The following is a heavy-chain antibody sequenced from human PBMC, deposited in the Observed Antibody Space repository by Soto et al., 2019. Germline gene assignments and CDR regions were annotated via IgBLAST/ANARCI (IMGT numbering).Heavy chain of an antibody. D-gene: IGHD5-18*01. CDR2: IGRGGSPT. CDR3: ARGEELWSNYYYYYGMDV. V-gene: IGHV3-48*01. CDR1: GFTLRSYS. J-gene: IGHJ6*02. Sequence: GGSLRLSCAASGFTLRSYSMNWVRQAPGKGLEWISYIGRGGSPTYYSDSVKGRFTISSDNSKNTLYLQMNSLRAEDTAVYYCARGEELWSNYYYYYGMDVWGQGTTVTVSS.